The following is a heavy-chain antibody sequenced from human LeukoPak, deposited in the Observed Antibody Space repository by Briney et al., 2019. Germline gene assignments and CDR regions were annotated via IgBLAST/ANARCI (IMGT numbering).Heavy chain of an antibody. CDR1: GFTFSSSG. CDR3: AKYYDFWSGYSQHYYYMDV. V-gene: IGHV3-23*01. CDR2: ISGSGNYA. Sequence: GRSLRLSCAASGFTFSSSGMSWVRQAPGKGLDWVSVISGSGNYAYCADSVKGRFTISRDNSKNTLYLQMNSLRAEDTAVYYCAKYYDFWSGYSQHYYYMDVWGKGTTVTVSS. J-gene: IGHJ6*03. D-gene: IGHD3-3*01.